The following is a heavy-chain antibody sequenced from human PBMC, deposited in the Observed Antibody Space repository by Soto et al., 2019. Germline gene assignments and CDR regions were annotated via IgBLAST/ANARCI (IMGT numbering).Heavy chain of an antibody. CDR2: IYYSGRT. V-gene: IGHV4-30-4*01. J-gene: IGHJ5*02. CDR3: ARERPDGSRLDP. Sequence: QVQLQESGPGLVKPSQTLSLTCTVSGGSISSGDYYWSWIRQPPGKGLEWIGYIYYSGRTYYNPSLKSRVTISVDTSKNLFSLQLSSVTAADTAVYYCARERPDGSRLDPWGQGTLVTVSS. D-gene: IGHD6-13*01. CDR1: GGSISSGDYY.